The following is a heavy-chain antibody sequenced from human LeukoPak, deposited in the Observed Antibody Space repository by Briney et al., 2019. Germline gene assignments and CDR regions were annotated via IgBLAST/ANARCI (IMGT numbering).Heavy chain of an antibody. CDR1: GGSISSSSYY. CDR3: ASIGYSSSWYGAPNWFDP. Sequence: SETLSLTCTVSGGSISSSSYYWGWIRQPPGKGLEWIGSIYYSGSTYYNPSLKSRVTISVDTSKNQFSLKLSSVTAADTAVYYRASIGYSSSWYGAPNWFDPWGQGTLVTVSS. J-gene: IGHJ5*02. CDR2: IYYSGST. D-gene: IGHD6-13*01. V-gene: IGHV4-39*07.